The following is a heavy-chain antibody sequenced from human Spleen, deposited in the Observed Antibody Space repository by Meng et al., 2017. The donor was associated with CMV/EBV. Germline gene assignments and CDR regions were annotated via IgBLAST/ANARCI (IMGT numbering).Heavy chain of an antibody. V-gene: IGHV1-2*02. Sequence: ASVKVSCKASGYTFTDHYFHWVRQAPGQGLERMGWIYPKSCGTHYAPECQGRLTVTTDTSISTGYRELSSLGSDDTAVYYCARDNDWGPDYWGQGTLVTVSS. CDR1: GYTFTDHY. D-gene: IGHD3-9*01. CDR3: ARDNDWGPDY. CDR2: IYPKSCGT. J-gene: IGHJ4*02.